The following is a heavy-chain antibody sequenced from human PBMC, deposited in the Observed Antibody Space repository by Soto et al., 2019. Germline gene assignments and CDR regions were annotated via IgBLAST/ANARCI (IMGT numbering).Heavy chain of an antibody. D-gene: IGHD6-19*01. CDR3: ASATSIAVAGKES. Sequence: QVQLVQSGGEVRKPGASVKVSCKASGDTITNYGINWVRQAPGQGLEWVGWISFYNGNTKYAQNLQGRVTLTTDTSTSTAYMELRSLRSDDTAVYYCASATSIAVAGKESWGQGTLVTVSS. V-gene: IGHV1-18*01. CDR1: GDTITNYG. CDR2: ISFYNGNT. J-gene: IGHJ4*02.